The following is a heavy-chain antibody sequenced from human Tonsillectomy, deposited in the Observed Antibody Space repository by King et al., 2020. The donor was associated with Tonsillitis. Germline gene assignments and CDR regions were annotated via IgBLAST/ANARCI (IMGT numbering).Heavy chain of an antibody. Sequence: VQLVESGAEVKKPGASVKVSCKSSGNTFTYYGISCVRQAPCQGRAWMGWFSAFNGNTKSSQEFQGKVTMTTETSTSTAYMELRSLRSDDTAVYYCARVDVWRVGELSLFGEDWGQGTLVTVSS. V-gene: IGHV1-18*01. J-gene: IGHJ4*02. CDR1: GNTFTYYG. CDR3: ARVDVWRVGELSLFGED. D-gene: IGHD3-16*02. CDR2: FSAFNGNT.